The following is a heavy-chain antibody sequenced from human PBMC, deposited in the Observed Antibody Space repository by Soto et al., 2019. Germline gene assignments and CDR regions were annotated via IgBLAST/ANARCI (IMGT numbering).Heavy chain of an antibody. CDR2: IYYSGST. J-gene: IGHJ4*02. Sequence: PSETLSLTCTVSGGSISSSSYYWGWIRQPPGKGLEWIGSIYYSGSTYYNPSLKSRVTISVDTSKNQFSLKLSSVTAADPAVCYCARLSRTGGLYYFDYWGQGTLVTVSS. CDR1: GGSISSSSYY. D-gene: IGHD7-27*01. CDR3: ARLSRTGGLYYFDY. V-gene: IGHV4-39*01.